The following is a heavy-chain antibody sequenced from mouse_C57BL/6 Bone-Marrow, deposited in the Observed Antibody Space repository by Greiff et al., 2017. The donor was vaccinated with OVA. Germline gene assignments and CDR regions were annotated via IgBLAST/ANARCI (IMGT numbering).Heavy chain of an antibody. CDR1: GFNIKDDY. CDR3: TTAGYYGSRDYAMGY. CDR2: IDPENGDT. Sequence: EVQLQESGAELVRPGASVKLSCTASGFNIKDDYMHWVKQRPEQGLEWIGWIDPENGDTEYASKFQGKATITADTSSNTAYLQLSSLTSEDTAVYYCTTAGYYGSRDYAMGYWGQGASVTVAS. D-gene: IGHD1-1*01. V-gene: IGHV14-4*01. J-gene: IGHJ4*01.